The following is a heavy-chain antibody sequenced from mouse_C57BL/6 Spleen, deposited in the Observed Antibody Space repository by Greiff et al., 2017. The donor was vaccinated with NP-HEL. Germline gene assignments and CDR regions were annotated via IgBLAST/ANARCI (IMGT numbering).Heavy chain of an antibody. CDR2: IDPETGGT. Sequence: VQLQQSGAELVRPGASVTLSCKASGYTFTDYEMHWVKQTPVHGLEWIGAIDPETGGTAYNQTFTGKAILTAAKSSSTAYMELRSLTSEDSAVDYCTRRDYYGSSVGYFDYRGQGTTLTVSS. V-gene: IGHV1-15*01. CDR3: TRRDYYGSSVGYFDY. CDR1: GYTFTDYE. J-gene: IGHJ2*01. D-gene: IGHD1-1*01.